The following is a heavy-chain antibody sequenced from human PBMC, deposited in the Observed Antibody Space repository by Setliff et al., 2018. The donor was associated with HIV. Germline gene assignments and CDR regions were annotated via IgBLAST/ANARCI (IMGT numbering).Heavy chain of an antibody. J-gene: IGHJ5*02. Sequence: SETLSLTCTVSGGSIGSSSYYWGWIRQPPGKGLEWIGNIYYSGSTYFNPSLRNRVSISVDTSRNQFSLKLRSVTAADTALYYCARRLPIAWADSGPAGYFDPWGQGTLVTVSS. V-gene: IGHV4-39*01. CDR2: IYYSGST. CDR3: ARRLPIAWADSGPAGYFDP. CDR1: GGSIGSSSYY. D-gene: IGHD4-17*01.